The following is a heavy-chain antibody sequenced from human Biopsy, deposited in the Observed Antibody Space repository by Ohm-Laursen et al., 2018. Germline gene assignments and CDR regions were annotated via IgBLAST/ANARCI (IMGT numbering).Heavy chain of an antibody. D-gene: IGHD4-23*01. V-gene: IGHV4-59*01. CDR2: ISYTGYI. CDR3: ARGSNDFGGLYFPR. J-gene: IGHJ4*02. Sequence: TLSLTCTVSGGSISSYYWSWIRQPPGKGLEWIGHISYTGYISYNASLKSRVTISVDTSRNHFSLRLSSLTAADTAVYYCARGSNDFGGLYFPRWGQGTLLTVSS. CDR1: GGSISSYY.